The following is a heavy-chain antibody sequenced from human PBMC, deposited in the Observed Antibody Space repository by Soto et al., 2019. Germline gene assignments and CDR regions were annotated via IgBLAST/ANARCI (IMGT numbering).Heavy chain of an antibody. CDR3: AIHRRNYYLFDY. CDR2: IIPIFGTA. CDR1: GGTFSSYA. D-gene: IGHD1-26*01. V-gene: IGHV1-69*12. Sequence: QVQLVQSGAEVKKPGSSVKVSCKASGGTFSSYAISWVRQAPGQGLEWMGGIIPIFGTANYAQKFQGRVTITADESASTAYRELSILRSEDAAVYYCAIHRRNYYLFDYWGQGTLGTVSS. J-gene: IGHJ4*02.